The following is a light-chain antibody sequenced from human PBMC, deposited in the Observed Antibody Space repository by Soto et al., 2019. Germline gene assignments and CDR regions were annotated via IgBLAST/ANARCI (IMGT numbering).Light chain of an antibody. Sequence: QSVLTQPASVSGSPGQSITISCTGTSSDVGGYNYVSWYQQHPGKAPKLMIYDVSNRPSGVSNRFSGSKSGNTASLTISGLQAEDEADYYCCSYAGSSTPNWVFGGGTKVTVL. CDR3: CSYAGSSTPNWV. V-gene: IGLV2-14*01. CDR2: DVS. J-gene: IGLJ3*02. CDR1: SSDVGGYNY.